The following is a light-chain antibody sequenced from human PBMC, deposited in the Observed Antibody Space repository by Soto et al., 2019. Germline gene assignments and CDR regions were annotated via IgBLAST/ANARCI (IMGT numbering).Light chain of an antibody. CDR2: AAS. CDR1: QTIYNY. CDR3: QQSYKTPIT. Sequence: DVQMTQSPSSLSASVGHRVTITCRASQTIYNYLNWYHQEPGKAPKLLIYAASGLQSGVPSRFSGSGSGTDFTLTISSLQPEDCGTYYCQQSYKTPITFGQGTRLEI. J-gene: IGKJ5*01. V-gene: IGKV1-39*01.